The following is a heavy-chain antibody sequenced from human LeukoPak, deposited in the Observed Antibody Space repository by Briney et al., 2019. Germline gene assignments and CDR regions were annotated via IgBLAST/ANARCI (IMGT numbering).Heavy chain of an antibody. Sequence: GGSLRLSCAASEFSVGSNYMTWVRQAPGKGLEWVSHISTGTYIAYADSVKGRFTISRHNSRNSMYLEMNSLRAEDTAVYYCTREQDREAAATIVGDYWGQGTLVTVSS. J-gene: IGHJ4*02. D-gene: IGHD3-22*01. V-gene: IGHV3-69-1*02. CDR3: TREQDREAAATIVGDY. CDR2: ISTGTYI. CDR1: EFSVGSNY.